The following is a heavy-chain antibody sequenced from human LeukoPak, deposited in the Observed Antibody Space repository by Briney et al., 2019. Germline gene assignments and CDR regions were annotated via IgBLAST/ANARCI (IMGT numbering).Heavy chain of an antibody. CDR2: ISGSGGST. Sequence: PGGSLRLSCAASEFDFSSHAMTWVRQAPGKGLEWVSAISGSGGSTYYADSVKGRFTTSRDNSKNTLYLQMNSLRAEDTAVYYCAKSDSSGSPGSDWGQGTLVTVSS. V-gene: IGHV3-23*01. D-gene: IGHD3-22*01. CDR1: EFDFSSHA. J-gene: IGHJ4*02. CDR3: AKSDSSGSPGSD.